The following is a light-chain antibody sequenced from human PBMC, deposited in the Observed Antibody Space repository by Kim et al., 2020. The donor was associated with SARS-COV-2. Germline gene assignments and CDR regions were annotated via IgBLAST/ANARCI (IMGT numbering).Light chain of an antibody. Sequence: EIVMTQSPATLSVSPGERATLPCRASQSVSSNLAWYQQKHGQAPRLLIYGASTRATGIPARFSGCGSGTEFTLTISSLQSEDFAVDYCQQYNNWPPLTFGGGTKVHIK. CDR1: QSVSSN. CDR2: GAS. V-gene: IGKV3-15*01. CDR3: QQYNNWPPLT. J-gene: IGKJ4*01.